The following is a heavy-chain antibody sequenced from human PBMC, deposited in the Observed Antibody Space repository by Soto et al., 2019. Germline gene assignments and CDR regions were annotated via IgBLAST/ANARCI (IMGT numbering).Heavy chain of an antibody. V-gene: IGHV3-23*01. J-gene: IGHJ6*02. D-gene: IGHD1-26*01. Sequence: GGSLRLSCAASGFTFSSYAMSWVRQAPGKGLEWVSAISGSGGSTYYADSVKGRFTISRDNSKNTLYLQMNSLRAEDTAVYYCARRREGYYYGLDVWGQGTTVTVSS. CDR3: ARRREGYYYGLDV. CDR1: GFTFSSYA. CDR2: ISGSGGST.